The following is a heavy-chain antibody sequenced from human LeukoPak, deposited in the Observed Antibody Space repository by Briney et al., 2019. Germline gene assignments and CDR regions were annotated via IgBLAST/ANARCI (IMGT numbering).Heavy chain of an antibody. V-gene: IGHV3-74*03. J-gene: IGHJ4*02. CDR1: GFTISSYW. D-gene: IGHD6-19*01. CDR3: ATASAETGTFVY. CDR2: INGDGSST. Sequence: GGSLRLSCGATGFTISSYWMHWVRQAPGKGLVWVSRINGDGSSTTYADSVKGRFTISRDNAKNTVYLQMDSLRVEDTAVYYCATASAETGTFVYWGQGTLVTVSS.